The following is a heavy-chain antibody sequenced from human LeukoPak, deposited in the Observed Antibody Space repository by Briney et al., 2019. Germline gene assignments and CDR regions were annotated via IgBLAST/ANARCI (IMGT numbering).Heavy chain of an antibody. CDR1: GFTFSTYS. CDR3: ARGSRDGYKLYFDY. CDR2: ISSSSSYI. J-gene: IGHJ4*02. V-gene: IGHV3-21*01. D-gene: IGHD5-24*01. Sequence: PGGSLRLSCAASGFTFSTYSMNWARQAPGKGLEWVSSISSSSSYIYYADSVEGRFTISRDNAKNSLYLQMNGLRAEDTAVYYCARGSRDGYKLYFDYWGQGTLVTVSS.